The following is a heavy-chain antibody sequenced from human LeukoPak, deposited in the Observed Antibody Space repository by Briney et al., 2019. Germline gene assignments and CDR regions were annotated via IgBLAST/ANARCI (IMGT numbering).Heavy chain of an antibody. V-gene: IGHV4-34*01. CDR1: GGSFSGYY. D-gene: IGHD3-22*01. CDR3: ARGVSRRTDYYDSSGYYPDY. CDR2: INHSGST. Sequence: SETLSLTCAVYGGSFSGYYWSWIRQPPGKGLEWIGEINHSGSTNYNPSLKSRVTISVDTSKNQFSLKLSSVTAADTAVHYCARGVSRRTDYYDSSGYYPDYWGQRTLVTVSS. J-gene: IGHJ4*02.